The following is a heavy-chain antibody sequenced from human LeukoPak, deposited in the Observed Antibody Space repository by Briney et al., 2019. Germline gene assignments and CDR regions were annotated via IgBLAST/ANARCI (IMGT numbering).Heavy chain of an antibody. CDR1: GFTFSDYY. D-gene: IGHD6-13*01. J-gene: IGHJ5*02. CDR3: ARARSSSWYPNWFDP. CDR2: ISSSGSTI. Sequence: GGSLRLSCAASGFTFSDYYMSWIRQAPGKGLEWVSYISSSGSTIYHADSVKGRFTISRDNAKNSLYLQMNSLRAEDTAVYYCARARSSSWYPNWFDPWGQGTLVTVSS. V-gene: IGHV3-11*04.